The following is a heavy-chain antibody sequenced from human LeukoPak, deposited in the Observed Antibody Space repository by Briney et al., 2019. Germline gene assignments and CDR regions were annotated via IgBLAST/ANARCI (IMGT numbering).Heavy chain of an antibody. D-gene: IGHD3-10*01. CDR1: GGSISTSNW. CDR2: IYHSEST. Sequence: SETLSLTCAVSGGSISTSNWWSWVRQPPGKGLEWIGEIYHSESTNYNPSLRSRVTISLDKSKNQFSLRLSSVTAADTAVYYCARVVTMVRGVTWKPLDYWGQGTLVTVSS. V-gene: IGHV4-4*02. CDR3: ARVVTMVRGVTWKPLDY. J-gene: IGHJ4*02.